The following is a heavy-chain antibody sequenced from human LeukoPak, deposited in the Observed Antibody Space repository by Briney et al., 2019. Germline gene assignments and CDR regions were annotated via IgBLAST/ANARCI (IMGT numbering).Heavy chain of an antibody. CDR3: AKDACMAAAGTCWFDP. V-gene: IGHV3-74*01. J-gene: IGHJ5*02. CDR2: INSDGSST. Sequence: PGGSLRLSCAASGFTFSSYWMHWVRQAPGKGLVWVSRINSDGSSTSYADSVKGRFTISRDNSKNTLYLQMNSLRAEDTAVYYCAKDACMAAAGTCWFDPWGQGTLVTVSS. D-gene: IGHD6-13*01. CDR1: GFTFSSYW.